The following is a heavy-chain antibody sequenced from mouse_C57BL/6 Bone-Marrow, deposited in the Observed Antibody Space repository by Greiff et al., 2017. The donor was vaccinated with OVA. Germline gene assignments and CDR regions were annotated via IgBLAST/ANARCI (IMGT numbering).Heavy chain of an antibody. CDR3: ARWGLRRGYAMDY. CDR2: IHPNSGST. D-gene: IGHD2-4*01. V-gene: IGHV1-64*01. Sequence: VQLQQPGAELVKPGASVKLSCKASGYTFTSYWMHWVKQRPGQGLEWIGMIHPNSGSTNYNEKFKSKATLTVDKSSSTAYMQLSSLTSEDSAVYYWARWGLRRGYAMDYWGQGTSVTVSS. J-gene: IGHJ4*01. CDR1: GYTFTSYW.